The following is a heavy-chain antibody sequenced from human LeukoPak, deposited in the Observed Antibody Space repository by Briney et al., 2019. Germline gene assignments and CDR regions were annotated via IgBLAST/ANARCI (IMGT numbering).Heavy chain of an antibody. CDR3: AKDLITMVRGVIDY. V-gene: IGHV3-30*02. Sequence: GGSLRLSCAASGFTFSSYGMHWVRQAPGKGLEWVAFIRYDGSNKYYADSVKGRFTISRDNSKNTLYLQVNSLRAEDTAVYYCAKDLITMVRGVIDYWGQGTLVTVSS. CDR1: GFTFSSYG. CDR2: IRYDGSNK. J-gene: IGHJ4*02. D-gene: IGHD3-10*01.